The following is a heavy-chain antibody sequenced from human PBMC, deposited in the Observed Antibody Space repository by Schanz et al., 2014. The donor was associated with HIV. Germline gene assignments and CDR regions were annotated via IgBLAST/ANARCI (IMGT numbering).Heavy chain of an antibody. V-gene: IGHV3-30*03. CDR2: ISYDGTNK. CDR3: ARDGARTSHWGF. D-gene: IGHD2-2*01. CDR1: GFSFDTFG. J-gene: IGHJ4*02. Sequence: QVQLVESGGGVVQPGRSLRLSCAGSGFSFDTFGIHWVRQAPGKGLEWLAVISYDGTNKKFVDSVKGRFTISRDNSKNTLYLQMNSLGVEDTAVYFCARDGARTSHWGFWGQGTLVTVSS.